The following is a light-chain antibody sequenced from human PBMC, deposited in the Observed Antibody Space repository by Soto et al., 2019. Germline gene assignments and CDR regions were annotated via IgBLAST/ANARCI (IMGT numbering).Light chain of an antibody. CDR1: QSVSSY. Sequence: EIVLTQSPATLSLSPGERATLSCRASQSVSSYLAWYQQKPGQAPRLLLYDASNRATGIPARFSGSGSGTDFTLTISSLEPEDFAVYYCQHRSNWPRFGQGTKVEIK. CDR3: QHRSNWPR. J-gene: IGKJ1*01. V-gene: IGKV3-11*01. CDR2: DAS.